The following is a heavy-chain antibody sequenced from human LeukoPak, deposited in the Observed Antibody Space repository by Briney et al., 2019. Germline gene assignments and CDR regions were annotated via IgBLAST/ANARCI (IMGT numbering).Heavy chain of an antibody. V-gene: IGHV3-7*01. CDR2: IKPDGGET. J-gene: IGHJ4*02. Sequence: GALRLSCAVSGFTFSRYWMSWVRQAPGKGLEWVANIKPDGGETYYVDSVKGRFTISRDNAKSSLYLQMNSLRAEDTAVYYCARDYNLGQGTLVTVSS. CDR1: GFTFSRYW. CDR3: ARDYN.